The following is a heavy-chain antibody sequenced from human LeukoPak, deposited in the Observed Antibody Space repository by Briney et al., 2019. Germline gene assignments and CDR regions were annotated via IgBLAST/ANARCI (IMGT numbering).Heavy chain of an antibody. V-gene: IGHV3-48*02. CDR3: ARISYGSGSYQGDY. CDR1: GFTVSSNY. J-gene: IGHJ4*02. Sequence: GGSLRLSCAASGFTVSSNYMSWVRQAPGKGLEWVSYISSSSSTIYYADSVKGRFTISRDNAKNSLYLQMNSLRDEDTAVYYCARISYGSGSYQGDYWGQGTLVTVSS. D-gene: IGHD3-10*01. CDR2: ISSSSSTI.